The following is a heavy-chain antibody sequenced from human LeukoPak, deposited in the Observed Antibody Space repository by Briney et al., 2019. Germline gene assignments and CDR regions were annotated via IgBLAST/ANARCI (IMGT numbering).Heavy chain of an antibody. CDR2: IYYSGST. J-gene: IGHJ4*02. CDR1: GGSISSYY. CDR3: ARDNAIRGAADY. V-gene: IGHV4-39*07. D-gene: IGHD3-10*01. Sequence: SETLSLTCTVSGGSISSYYWGWIRQPPGKGLEWIGSIYYSGSTYYNPSLKSRVTISVDTSKNQFSLKLSSVTAADTAVYYCARDNAIRGAADYWGQGTLVTVSS.